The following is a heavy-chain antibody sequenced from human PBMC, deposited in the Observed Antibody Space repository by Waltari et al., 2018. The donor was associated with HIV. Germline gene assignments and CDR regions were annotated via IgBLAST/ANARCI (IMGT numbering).Heavy chain of an antibody. J-gene: IGHJ6*02. Sequence: EVQVVESGGGLVQPGGSLRLSCVASGFSVNRYDIHWVRQVAGEGLEWVSFIGSSGDTYYLDSVKGRFTISRDNARNSLYLQMNSLRVGDTGIYYCARDYGGHGLDVWGQGTTVTISS. CDR1: GFSVNRYD. CDR2: IGSSGDT. D-gene: IGHD3-16*01. V-gene: IGHV3-13*01. CDR3: ARDYGGHGLDV.